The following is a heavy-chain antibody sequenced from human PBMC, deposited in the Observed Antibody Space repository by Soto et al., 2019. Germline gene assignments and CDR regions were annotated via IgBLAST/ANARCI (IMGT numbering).Heavy chain of an antibody. J-gene: IGHJ4*02. CDR1: GGTFSSYA. D-gene: IGHD3-22*01. V-gene: IGHV1-69*13. CDR3: ARDQGRGYYDSSGYYSPSQFDY. CDR2: IIPIFGTA. Sequence: SVKVSCEASGGTFSSYAISWVRQAPGQGLEWMGGIIPIFGTANYAQKFQGRVTITADESTSTAYMELSSPRSEDTAVYYCARDQGRGYYDSSGYYSPSQFDYWGQGTLVTVSS.